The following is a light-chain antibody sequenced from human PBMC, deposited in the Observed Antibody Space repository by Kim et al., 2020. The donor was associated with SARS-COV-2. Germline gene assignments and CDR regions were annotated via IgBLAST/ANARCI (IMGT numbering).Light chain of an antibody. J-gene: IGLJ3*02. V-gene: IGLV2-14*03. Sequence: QSALTQPASVSGSPGQSITIPCTGTSSDVGGYNYVSWYQQHPGKAPKLKIYDVSNRPSGVSNRFSGSKSGNTASLTISGLQAEDEADYYCSSYTRSSTWVFGGGTKLTVL. CDR3: SSYTRSSTWV. CDR1: SSDVGGYNY. CDR2: DVS.